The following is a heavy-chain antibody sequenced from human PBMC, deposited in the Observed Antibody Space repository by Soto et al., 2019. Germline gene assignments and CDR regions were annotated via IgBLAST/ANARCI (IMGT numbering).Heavy chain of an antibody. D-gene: IGHD6-19*01. CDR1: GDTFSNYA. Sequence: QVQLVQSGAEVKKPGSSVKVSCKVSGDTFSNYAIDWVRLAPGHGLEWMGGIVPIFGTTYYTQKFQGRATIIADDSTTTAYLEMSSLRSEDTAIYYCARVEAVAGLYNYHGLDVWGQGTAVTVSS. V-gene: IGHV1-69*12. CDR2: IVPIFGTT. CDR3: ARVEAVAGLYNYHGLDV. J-gene: IGHJ6*02.